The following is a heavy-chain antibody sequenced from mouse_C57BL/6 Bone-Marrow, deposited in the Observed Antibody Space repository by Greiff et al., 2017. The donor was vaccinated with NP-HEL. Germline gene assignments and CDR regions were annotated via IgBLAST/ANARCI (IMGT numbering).Heavy chain of an antibody. CDR1: GYTFTDYY. CDR3: ARSTTVVATDAMDY. CDR2: INPNNGGT. D-gene: IGHD1-1*01. Sequence: EEQLQQSGPELVKPGASVKISCKASGYTFTDYYMNWVKQSHGKSLEWIGDINPNNGGTSYNQKFKGKATLTVDKSSSTAYMELRSLTSEDSAVYYCARSTTVVATDAMDYWGQGTSVTVSS. V-gene: IGHV1-26*01. J-gene: IGHJ4*01.